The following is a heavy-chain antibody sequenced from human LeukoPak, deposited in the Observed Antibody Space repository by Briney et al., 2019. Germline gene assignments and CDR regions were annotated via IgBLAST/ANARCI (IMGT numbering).Heavy chain of an antibody. CDR3: ARGEMYYYYYYMDV. CDR1: GGTFSSYA. CDR2: IIPIFGTA. Sequence: GASVKVSCKASGGTFSSYAISWVRQAPGQGLVWMGGIIPIFGTANYAQKFQGRVTITADESTSTAYMELSSLRSEDTAVYYCARGEMYYYYYYMDVWGKGTTVTISS. D-gene: IGHD5-24*01. J-gene: IGHJ6*03. V-gene: IGHV1-69*13.